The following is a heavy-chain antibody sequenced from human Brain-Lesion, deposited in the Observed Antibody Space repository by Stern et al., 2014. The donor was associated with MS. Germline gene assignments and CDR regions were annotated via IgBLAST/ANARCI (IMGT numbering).Heavy chain of an antibody. CDR3: ATVSPYTSSWYPFFDN. CDR2: ISRIKNYI. Sequence: EVQLVESGGGLVKPGGSLRLSCAASGFTFSDSSMFWVRQAPGKGLEWVSCISRIKNYINYAASVQGRFTISSVNARNSLYLQMNSLRVEDTAVYYCATVSPYTSSWYPFFDNWGQGTRVTVSS. D-gene: IGHD6-13*01. J-gene: IGHJ4*02. V-gene: IGHV3-21*01. CDR1: GFTFSDSS.